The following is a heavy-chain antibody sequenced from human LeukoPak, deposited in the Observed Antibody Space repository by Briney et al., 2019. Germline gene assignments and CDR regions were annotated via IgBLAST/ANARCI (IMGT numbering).Heavy chain of an antibody. J-gene: IGHJ3*02. V-gene: IGHV4-34*01. D-gene: IGHD4-17*01. CDR1: GGSFSGYY. CDR3: ARTTVTTSGAFDI. Sequence: DPSETLSLTCAVYGGSFSGYYWSWIRQPPGKGLEWIGEINHSGSTTYNPSLKSRVTISVDTSKNQFSLKLSSVTAADTAVYYCARTTVTTSGAFDIWGQGTMVTVSS. CDR2: INHSGST.